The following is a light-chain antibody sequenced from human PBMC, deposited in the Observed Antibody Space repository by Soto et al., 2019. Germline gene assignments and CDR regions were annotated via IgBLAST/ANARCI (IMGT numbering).Light chain of an antibody. J-gene: IGKJ2*01. CDR2: GAS. CDR1: QSVSSTY. V-gene: IGKV3-20*01. CDR3: QQYGDSRT. Sequence: EIVLTQSPGTLSLSPGERATLSCRASQSVSSTYLAWYQQKPGQAPRLLIYGASNRATGIPDRFSGSASGTDFTLTINRLELEDFEIYYCQQYGDSRTFGQGTKLEIK.